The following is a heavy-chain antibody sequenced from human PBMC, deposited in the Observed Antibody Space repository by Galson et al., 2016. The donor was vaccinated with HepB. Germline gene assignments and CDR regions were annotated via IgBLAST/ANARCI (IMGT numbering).Heavy chain of an antibody. CDR1: GGSIRSGDFY. CDR3: AREIRDTGMIFSSYGMDV. J-gene: IGHJ6*02. Sequence: TLSLTCTVSGGSIRSGDFYWSWIRQPPGEGLEWIGHISYRGAMYYTPSLRSRITISRDMSKNQFSLQVNSLTAADTAVYYYAREIRDTGMIFSSYGMDVWGQGTTVTVSS. CDR2: ISYRGAM. D-gene: IGHD5-18*01. V-gene: IGHV4-30-4*01.